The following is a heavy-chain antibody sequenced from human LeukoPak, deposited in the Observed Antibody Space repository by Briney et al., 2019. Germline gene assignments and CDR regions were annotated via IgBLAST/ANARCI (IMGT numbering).Heavy chain of an antibody. CDR3: ARYYYDSSGYLYYFDY. CDR2: INWNGGST. D-gene: IGHD3-22*01. Sequence: GGSLRLSCAASGFTFTNFEMNWVRQAPGKGLEWVSGINWNGGSTGYADSVKGRFTISRDNAKNSLYLQMNSLRAEDTALYYCARYYYDSSGYLYYFDYWGQGTLVTVSS. J-gene: IGHJ4*02. CDR1: GFTFTNFE. V-gene: IGHV3-20*04.